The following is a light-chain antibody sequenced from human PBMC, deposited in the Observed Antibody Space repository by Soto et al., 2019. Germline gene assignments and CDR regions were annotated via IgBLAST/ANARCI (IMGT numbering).Light chain of an antibody. CDR1: QSININ. J-gene: IGKJ2*01. V-gene: IGKV3-15*01. Sequence: EIVMTQSPATLSVSPGERVTLSCRASQSININLAWYQQKLGQAPRLLIYSAFARVTDVPARFTGGGSGTEFTLSISTLQPEDFAVDYCQQFRSWPYTFGQGTKLEAK. CDR3: QQFRSWPYT. CDR2: SAF.